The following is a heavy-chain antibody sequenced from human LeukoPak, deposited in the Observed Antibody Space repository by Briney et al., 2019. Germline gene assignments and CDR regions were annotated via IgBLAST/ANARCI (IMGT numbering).Heavy chain of an antibody. CDR1: GGTFSSYA. J-gene: IGHJ3*02. D-gene: IGHD6-6*01. CDR2: IIPIFGTA. CDR3: ARNKQLVEGGAFDI. V-gene: IGHV1-69*05. Sequence: GASVKVSCKASGGTFSSYAISWVRQAPGQGLEWMGGIIPIFGTANYAQKFQGRVTMTRDMSTSTVYMELSSLRSEDTAVYYCARNKQLVEGGAFDIWGQGTMVTVSS.